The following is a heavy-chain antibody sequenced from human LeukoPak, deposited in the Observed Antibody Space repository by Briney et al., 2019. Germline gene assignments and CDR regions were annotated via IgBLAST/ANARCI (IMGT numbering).Heavy chain of an antibody. CDR3: ARMGVGWYSSGSTHSGYLDY. Sequence: PSETLSLTCAVYGGSFSGYYWSWIRQPPGKGLEWIGEINHSGSTNYNPSLKSRVTISVDTSKNQFSLRLSSVTAADTAVYYCARMGVGWYSSGSTHSGYLDYWGQGTLVTVSS. D-gene: IGHD6-19*01. CDR1: GGSFSGYY. CDR2: INHSGST. J-gene: IGHJ4*02. V-gene: IGHV4-34*01.